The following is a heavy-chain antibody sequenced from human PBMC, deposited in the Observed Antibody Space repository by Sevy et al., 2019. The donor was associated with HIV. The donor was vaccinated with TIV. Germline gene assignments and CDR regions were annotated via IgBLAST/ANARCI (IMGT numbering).Heavy chain of an antibody. CDR2: INPNSCGT. D-gene: IGHD2-21*01. V-gene: IGHV1-2*06. Sequence: ASVKVSCKASGYTFTDSHIHWVRQAPGQGLEWMGRINPNSCGTNSPQKFQGRVTMTRDTSISTAYMELHNLGPDDTAVYFCATPLWSRSPGTFDFWGQGTLVTVSS. CDR1: GYTFTDSH. J-gene: IGHJ4*02. CDR3: ATPLWSRSPGTFDF.